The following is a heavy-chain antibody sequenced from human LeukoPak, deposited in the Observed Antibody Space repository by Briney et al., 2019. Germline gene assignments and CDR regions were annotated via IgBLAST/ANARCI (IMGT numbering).Heavy chain of an antibody. CDR1: GFSLSSYA. Sequence: GGSLRLSCAVSGFSLSSYAVSWVRQAPGKGLEGVSAISASGATTYYADSVKGRFTISRDSSKNTLYLQMTNLRAEDTAVYYCAKDRDSSRRGIDYWGQGTLVTVSS. D-gene: IGHD2-21*02. CDR3: AKDRDSSRRGIDY. CDR2: ISASGATT. J-gene: IGHJ4*02. V-gene: IGHV3-23*01.